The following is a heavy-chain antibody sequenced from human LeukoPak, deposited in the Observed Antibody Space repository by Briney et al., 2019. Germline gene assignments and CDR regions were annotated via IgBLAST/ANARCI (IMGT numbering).Heavy chain of an antibody. D-gene: IGHD3-10*01. J-gene: IGHJ4*02. CDR1: GYTFTGYY. CDR2: INPNSGGT. CDR3: ARMYYYGSGSYYWRVFDY. V-gene: IGHV1-2*02. Sequence: GASVKVFCKASGYTFTGYYMHWVRQAPGQGLEWMGWINPNSGGTNYAQKFQGRVTMTRDTSISTAYMELSRLRSDDTAVYYCARMYYYGSGSYYWRVFDYWGQGTLVTVSS.